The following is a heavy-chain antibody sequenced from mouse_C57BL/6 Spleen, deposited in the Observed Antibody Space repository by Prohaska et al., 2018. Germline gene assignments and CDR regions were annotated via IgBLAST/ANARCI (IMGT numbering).Heavy chain of an antibody. Sequence: EVQLLETGGGLVQPGGSRGLSCEGSGFTFSGFWMSWVRQTPGKTLEWIGDINSDGSAINYAPSIKDRVTIFRDNDKSSLYLQMSNVRSEDTATYFCMRYGNYWYFDVRGTGTTVTVSS. D-gene: IGHD2-1*01. V-gene: IGHV11-2*01. J-gene: IGHJ1*03. CDR2: INSDGSAI. CDR3: MRYGNYWYFDV. CDR1: GFTFSGFW.